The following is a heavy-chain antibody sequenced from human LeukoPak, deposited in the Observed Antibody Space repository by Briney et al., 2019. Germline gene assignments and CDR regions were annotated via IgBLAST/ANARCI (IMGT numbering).Heavy chain of an antibody. CDR3: ARGPHYYDSSGYHPDY. Sequence: GGSLRLSCAGSGFTFSSYSMDWVRHAPGKGLEWVSYIGHTGSITDYADSVKGRFTISRDNAKNSLYLQMNSLRAEDTAVYYCARGPHYYDSSGYHPDYWGQGTLVTVSS. CDR2: IGHTGSIT. V-gene: IGHV3-48*01. CDR1: GFTFSSYS. D-gene: IGHD3-22*01. J-gene: IGHJ4*02.